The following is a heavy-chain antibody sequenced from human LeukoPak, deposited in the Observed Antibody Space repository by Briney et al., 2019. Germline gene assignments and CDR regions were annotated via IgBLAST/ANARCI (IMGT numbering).Heavy chain of an antibody. CDR3: ASSSPRGGNSPGSY. CDR2: ISGYNGDT. Sequence: ASVKVSCKTSGYSFTNYGITWVRQAPGQGLEWMGWISGYNGDTTYAQRFQGRVTKTTDTSTSTAYMELRSLRSDDTAVYYCASSSPRGGNSPGSYWGQGTLVTVSS. D-gene: IGHD4-23*01. V-gene: IGHV1-18*01. J-gene: IGHJ4*02. CDR1: GYSFTNYG.